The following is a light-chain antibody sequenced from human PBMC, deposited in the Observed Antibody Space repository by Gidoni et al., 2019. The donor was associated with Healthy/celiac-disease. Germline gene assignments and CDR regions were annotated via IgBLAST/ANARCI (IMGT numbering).Light chain of an antibody. Sequence: ALTQPASASGSPGQSITISCTGTSSDVGGYNYVSWYQQHPGKAPKLMIYDVSTRPSVVSNRFSGSKSGNTASLTISGLQAEDEADYYCSSYTSSSTWVFGGGTKLTVL. CDR1: SSDVGGYNY. J-gene: IGLJ3*02. CDR3: SSYTSSSTWV. V-gene: IGLV2-14*01. CDR2: DVS.